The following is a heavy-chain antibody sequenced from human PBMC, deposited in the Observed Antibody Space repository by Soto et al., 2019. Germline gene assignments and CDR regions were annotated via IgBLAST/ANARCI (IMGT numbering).Heavy chain of an antibody. CDR3: AGPGSSGYYAFAF. CDR2: IYYSGGT. Sequence: SETLSLTCTVSGGSISSSSYYWGWIRQPPGKGLEWIGSIYYSGGTYYNPSLKSRVTISVDTSKNQFSLKLSSVTAADTAVYYCAGPGSSGYYAFAFWGQGTLVTVSS. CDR1: GGSISSSSYY. V-gene: IGHV4-39*01. D-gene: IGHD3-22*01. J-gene: IGHJ4*02.